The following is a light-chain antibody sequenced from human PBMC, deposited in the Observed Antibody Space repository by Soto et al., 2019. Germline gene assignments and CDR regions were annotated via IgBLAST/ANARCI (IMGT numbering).Light chain of an antibody. Sequence: QSALTQPASVSGSPGQSITISCTGTSSDVGGYNYVSWYQQLPGKAPRLIIYEVSYRPSGVSNRFSGSKSGNTASLTISGLRTEDEAEYYCSSYTSSSTLVFGGGTKLTVL. V-gene: IGLV2-14*01. CDR2: EVS. CDR1: SSDVGGYNY. J-gene: IGLJ2*01. CDR3: SSYTSSSTLV.